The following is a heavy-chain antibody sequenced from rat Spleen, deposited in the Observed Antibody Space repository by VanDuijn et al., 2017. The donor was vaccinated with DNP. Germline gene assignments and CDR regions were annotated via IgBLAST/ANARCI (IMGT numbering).Heavy chain of an antibody. CDR1: GFTFSTYW. CDR2: INPDGSNT. Sequence: EVQLVETGGGLVQPGRSLKLSCVASGFTFSTYWMFWIRQAPGKGLEWVASINPDGSNTYCQDSVKGRFTISRDNAENTVFLEMNSLRSEDTATYYCTTLITFMNGWGQGTSVTVSS. J-gene: IGHJ4*01. V-gene: IGHV5-58*01. D-gene: IGHD1-1*01. CDR3: TTLITFMNG.